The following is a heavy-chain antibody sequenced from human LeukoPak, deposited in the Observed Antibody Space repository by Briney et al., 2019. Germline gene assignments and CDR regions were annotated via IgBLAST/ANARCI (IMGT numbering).Heavy chain of an antibody. V-gene: IGHV3-74*01. Sequence: GGSLRLSCLASGFTFSSYWMHWVRQAPGKGLVWVSRINSDGSSTNYADSVKGRFTISRDNAKNTLYLQVNSLRAEDAAVYYCARVGATTWYWGQGTLVTVSS. D-gene: IGHD1-26*01. CDR2: INSDGSST. J-gene: IGHJ4*02. CDR3: ARVGATTWY. CDR1: GFTFSSYW.